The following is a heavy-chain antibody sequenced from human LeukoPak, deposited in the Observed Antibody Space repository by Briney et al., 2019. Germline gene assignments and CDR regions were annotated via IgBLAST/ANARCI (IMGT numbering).Heavy chain of an antibody. J-gene: IGHJ5*02. CDR2: IYPGDSDT. Sequence: GESLKISCKGSGYSFTSYWIGWVRQMPGKGLEWMGIIYPGDSDTRYSPSFQGQVTISADKSISPAYLQWSSLKASDTAMYYCARSRDSSGWYEGWFDPWGQGTLVTVSS. V-gene: IGHV5-51*01. CDR1: GYSFTSYW. CDR3: ARSRDSSGWYEGWFDP. D-gene: IGHD6-19*01.